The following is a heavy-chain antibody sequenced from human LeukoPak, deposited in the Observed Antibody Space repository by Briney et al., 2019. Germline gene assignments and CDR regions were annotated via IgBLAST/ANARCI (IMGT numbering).Heavy chain of an antibody. CDR3: ASQNRYCSNGVCFNYFDY. CDR1: GGSISSSSYY. D-gene: IGHD2-8*01. Sequence: SETLSLTCTVSGGSISSSSYYWGWIRQPPGKGLECIGIIYYSGSTYYNPSFKSRVTISVDTSKNQFSLKLSSVTASDTAVYYCASQNRYCSNGVCFNYFDYWGQGTLVTVSS. J-gene: IGHJ4*02. V-gene: IGHV4-39*01. CDR2: IYYSGST.